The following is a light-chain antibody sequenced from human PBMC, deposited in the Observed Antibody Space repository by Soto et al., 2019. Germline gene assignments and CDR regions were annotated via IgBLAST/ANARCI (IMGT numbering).Light chain of an antibody. J-gene: IGKJ4*01. CDR1: QSVSSN. CDR3: QQHANWPLT. Sequence: EIVMTQSPATLSVSPGERATLSCRASQSVSSNLAWYQQKPGQAPRLLIYGASTRATGIPARFSGSGSGTEFTLTISSLQSGDFAVYYCQQHANWPLTFGGGTKVDIK. CDR2: GAS. V-gene: IGKV3-15*01.